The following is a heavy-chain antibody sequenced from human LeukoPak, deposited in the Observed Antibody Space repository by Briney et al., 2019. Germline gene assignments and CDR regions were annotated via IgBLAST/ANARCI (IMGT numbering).Heavy chain of an antibody. CDR2: MSYEGLNE. Sequence: PGGSLRLSCAASGFTFSSYAMHWVRQAPGKGLEWVAVMSYEGLNEYYADSVKGRFTISRDNSKNTLYLQMNSLRAEDTAVYYCAKQYDFWSGPDYWGQGALVTVSS. CDR3: AKQYDFWSGPDY. D-gene: IGHD3-3*01. CDR1: GFTFSSYA. J-gene: IGHJ4*02. V-gene: IGHV3-30-3*02.